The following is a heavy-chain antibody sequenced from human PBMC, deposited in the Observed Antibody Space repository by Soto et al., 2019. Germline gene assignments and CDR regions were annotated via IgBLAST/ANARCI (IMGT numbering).Heavy chain of an antibody. CDR2: IGAYNGNT. J-gene: IGHJ4*02. V-gene: IGHV1-18*01. D-gene: IGHD3-22*01. CDR3: ARDLEFTMTRPTDY. Sequence: ASVKVSCKASGYTFTSYGISWVRQAPGQGLEWMGWIGAYNGNTNYAQKLQGRVTMTTDTSTSTAYMELRSLRSDDTAVYYCARDLEFTMTRPTDYWGQGTLVTVSS. CDR1: GYTFTSYG.